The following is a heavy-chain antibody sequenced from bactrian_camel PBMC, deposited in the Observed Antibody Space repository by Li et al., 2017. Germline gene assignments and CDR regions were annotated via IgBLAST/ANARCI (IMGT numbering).Heavy chain of an antibody. CDR3: AVQFLEASCARVHAIDD. Sequence: QVQLVESGGGSVQAGGSLRLSCTASAYTAGYTYCWYDMSWYRQAPGKERESIANVHQDTRTSYVDAVKGRFTISQDPAKNTVYLQMNSLRPEDTAMYYCAVQFLEASCARVHAIDDWDQGTQVTVS. J-gene: IGHJ4*01. CDR1: AYTAGYTYCWYD. V-gene: IGHV3S53*01. CDR2: VHQDTRT. D-gene: IGHD4*01.